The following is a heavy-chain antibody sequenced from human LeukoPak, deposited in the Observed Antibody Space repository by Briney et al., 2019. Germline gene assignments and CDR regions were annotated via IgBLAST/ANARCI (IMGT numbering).Heavy chain of an antibody. V-gene: IGHV1-69*04. D-gene: IGHD3-10*01. CDR1: GGTFSNYA. CDR3: AGDSGNLRVRGSIIETSLDI. CDR2: IIPTLGIA. Sequence: SVKVSCKASGGTFSNYAITWVRQAPGQGLEWMGRIIPTLGIANYAQKSQGRVTITADKSARTVFMELTSLRSEDTAVYYCAGDSGNLRVRGSIIETSLDIWGHGTMVTVSS. J-gene: IGHJ3*02.